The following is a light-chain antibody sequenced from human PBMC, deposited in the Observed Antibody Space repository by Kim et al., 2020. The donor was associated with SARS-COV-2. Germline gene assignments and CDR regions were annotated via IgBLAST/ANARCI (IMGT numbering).Light chain of an antibody. J-gene: IGKJ5*01. V-gene: IGKV1-17*01. CDR1: QDIRND. CDR2: GAS. CDR3: QQNDAFPIT. Sequence: ASVGDRVTITCRASQDIRNDLGWYQQNPGRAPKRLIYGASSLQSGVPSRFSGSGSGTEFTLTISSVQPEDFATYYCQQNDAFPITFGQGTRLEIK.